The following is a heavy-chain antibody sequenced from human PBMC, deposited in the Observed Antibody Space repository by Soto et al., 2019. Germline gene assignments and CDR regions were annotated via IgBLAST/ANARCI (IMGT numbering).Heavy chain of an antibody. V-gene: IGHV3-11*01. D-gene: IGHD2-15*01. CDR2: ISDSGSVT. J-gene: IGHJ3*02. CDR3: PRCLLGVGDAVDI. Sequence: QVQLVDSGGGLVKPGGSLRLSSAASGFTFSNYYMTWIRQAPGKGLEWISYISDSGSVTYYADSVQGRFSISRDNAKNSLFLAMNDLTVVDTAVYYWPRCLLGVGDAVDIGCQGTMVTGSS. CDR1: GFTFSNYY.